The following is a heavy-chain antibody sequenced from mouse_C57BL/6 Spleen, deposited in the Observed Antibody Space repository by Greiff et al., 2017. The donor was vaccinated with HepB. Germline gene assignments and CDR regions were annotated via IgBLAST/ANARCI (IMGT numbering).Heavy chain of an antibody. CDR3: ASRGLRGDYYAMDY. Sequence: QVHLQQPGAELVKPGASVKLSCKASGYTFTSYWMQWVKQRPGQGLEWIGEIDPSDSYTNYNQKFKGKATLTVDTSSSTAYMQLSSLTSEDSAVYYGASRGLRGDYYAMDYWGQGTSVTVSS. V-gene: IGHV1-50*01. CDR2: IDPSDSYT. D-gene: IGHD2-4*01. CDR1: GYTFTSYW. J-gene: IGHJ4*01.